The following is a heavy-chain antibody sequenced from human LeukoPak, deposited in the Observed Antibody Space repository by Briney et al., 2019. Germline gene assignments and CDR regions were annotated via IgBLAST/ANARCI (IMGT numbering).Heavy chain of an antibody. Sequence: GGSLRLAWAAAWFTFSVSAIQWARLPSGEGRGWVGLVRGKANSYARAYDASVKGRFTISRADSKNTAYLQMNSLKTEETAVYYCTYLYSSSPREAHQGDWGQGTLVTVSS. CDR3: TYLYSSSPREAHQGD. J-gene: IGHJ4*02. CDR2: VRGKANSYAR. D-gene: IGHD6-13*01. V-gene: IGHV3-73*01. CDR1: WFTFSVSA.